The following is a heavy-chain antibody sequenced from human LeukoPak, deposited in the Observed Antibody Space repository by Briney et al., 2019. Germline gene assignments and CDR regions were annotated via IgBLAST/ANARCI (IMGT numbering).Heavy chain of an antibody. CDR2: ISSSGSNI. CDR3: AKDLGEGAYDWSRYYFDY. Sequence: GGSLRLSCAASGFTFSSYEMNWVRQAPGKGLEWVSYISSSGSNIYYGDSVKGRFTISRDNAKNSLYLQMSSLRAEDTAVYYCAKDLGEGAYDWSRYYFDYWGQGALVTVSS. CDR1: GFTFSSYE. V-gene: IGHV3-48*03. J-gene: IGHJ4*02. D-gene: IGHD5-12*01.